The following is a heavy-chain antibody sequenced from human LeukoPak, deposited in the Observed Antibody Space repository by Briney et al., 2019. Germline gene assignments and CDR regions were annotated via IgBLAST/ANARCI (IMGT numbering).Heavy chain of an antibody. V-gene: IGHV3-7*03. CDR2: IKQDGGEI. Sequence: QPGGSLRLSCAASGFTFSRYWMSWVRQAPGKGLEWVANIKQDGGEIYYVDSVKGRFTISRDNAKNSVYLHMNSLRAADTALYYCAKPAKTDYADYWGQGTLVTVSS. D-gene: IGHD1-14*01. CDR3: AKPAKTDYADY. J-gene: IGHJ4*02. CDR1: GFTFSRYW.